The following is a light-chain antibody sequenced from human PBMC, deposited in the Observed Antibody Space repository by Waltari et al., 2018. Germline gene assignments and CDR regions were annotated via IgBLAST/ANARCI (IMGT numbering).Light chain of an antibody. CDR1: RRDIGTYNY. Sequence: QSALTQPASVSGSPGQSITISCTGTRRDIGTYNYVSWYQQLPGKAPKMMIYEVTKRPSGVSYRFSGSKSGNTASLTISGLRAEDEADYYCSSHANTYNFAHVVFGGGTKLTVL. CDR3: SSHANTYNFAHVV. CDR2: EVT. V-gene: IGLV2-23*02. J-gene: IGLJ2*01.